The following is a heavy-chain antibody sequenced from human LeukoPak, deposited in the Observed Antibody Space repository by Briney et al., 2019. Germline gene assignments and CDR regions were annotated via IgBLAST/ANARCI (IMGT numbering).Heavy chain of an antibody. CDR1: GGSISSSSYY. J-gene: IGHJ4*02. CDR2: VYYSGST. V-gene: IGHV4-39*07. D-gene: IGHD3-22*01. Sequence: SETLSLTCTVSGGSISSSSYYWGWIRQPPGKGLEWIGSVYYSGSTYYNPSLKSRVTISVDTSKNQFSLKLSSVTAADTAVYYCARGGDLDSSGCLDFDYWGQGTLVTVSS. CDR3: ARGGDLDSSGCLDFDY.